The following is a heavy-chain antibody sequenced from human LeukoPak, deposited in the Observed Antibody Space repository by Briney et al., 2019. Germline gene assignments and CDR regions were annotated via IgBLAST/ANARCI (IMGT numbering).Heavy chain of an antibody. CDR3: ARLWDSSSSLDY. J-gene: IGHJ4*02. V-gene: IGHV4-59*08. D-gene: IGHD6-6*01. CDR2: IYYSGGT. CDR1: GGSISSYY. Sequence: SETLSLTCTVSGGSISSYYWTWTRQSPGQGLVLEWIGYIYYSGGTNYNPSLKSRVTISIDTSKNQVSLKLSSVTAADTAVYYCARLWDSSSSLDYWGQGTLVTVSS.